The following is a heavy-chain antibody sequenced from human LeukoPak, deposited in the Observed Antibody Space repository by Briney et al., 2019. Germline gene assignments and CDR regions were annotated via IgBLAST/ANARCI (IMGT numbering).Heavy chain of an antibody. V-gene: IGHV4-59*01. CDR2: IYYSGST. CDR1: GGSISSYY. J-gene: IGHJ3*02. D-gene: IGHD1-26*01. Sequence: SETLSLTCTVSGGSISSYYWSWIRQPPGKGLEWIGYIYYSGSTNYNPSLKSRVTISVDTSKNQFSLKLSSVTAADTAVYYCVKSGSYAGWVTNTFDIWGQGTMVTVSS. CDR3: VKSGSYAGWVTNTFDI.